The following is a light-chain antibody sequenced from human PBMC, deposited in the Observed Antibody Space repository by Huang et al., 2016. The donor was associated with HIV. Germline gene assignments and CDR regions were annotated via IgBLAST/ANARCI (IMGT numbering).Light chain of an antibody. Sequence: DIQMTPSPPTLSASVGDRVTITCRASQRVSNWLAWYQQKPGKAPKFLIYNTSILEYGVPSRCSGSGSGTEFILTITSLHPDDFATYYCQQYNTYSPWTFGPGTKVEIK. CDR3: QQYNTYSPWT. V-gene: IGKV1-5*03. CDR1: QRVSNW. J-gene: IGKJ1*01. CDR2: NTS.